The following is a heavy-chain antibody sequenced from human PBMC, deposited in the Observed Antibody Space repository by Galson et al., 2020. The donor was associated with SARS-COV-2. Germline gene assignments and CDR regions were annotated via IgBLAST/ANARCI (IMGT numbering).Heavy chain of an antibody. J-gene: IGHJ6*02. CDR3: ARPYGSGSYYSYYYYGMDV. D-gene: IGHD3-10*01. CDR1: GYTFTSYG. Sequence: ASVKVSCKASGYTFTSYGISWVRQAPGQGLEWMGWISAYNGNTNYAQKLQGRVTMTTDTSTSTAYMELRSLRSDDTAVYYCARPYGSGSYYSYYYYGMDVWGQGTTVTVSS. CDR2: ISAYNGNT. V-gene: IGHV1-18*01.